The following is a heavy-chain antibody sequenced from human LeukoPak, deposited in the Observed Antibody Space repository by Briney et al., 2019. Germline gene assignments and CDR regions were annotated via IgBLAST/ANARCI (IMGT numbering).Heavy chain of an antibody. Sequence: SETLSLTCTVSGYSINSGYYWVWIRPPPGKGLKWIGSIYRSGSTNYNPSLKSRVTISVDTSKNQFSLKVSSVTAADTAVYYCARGDCSGSICYSPMDVWGTGTTVTVSP. D-gene: IGHD2-21*01. CDR1: GYSINSGYY. V-gene: IGHV4-38-2*02. CDR3: ARGDCSGSICYSPMDV. J-gene: IGHJ6*04. CDR2: IYRSGST.